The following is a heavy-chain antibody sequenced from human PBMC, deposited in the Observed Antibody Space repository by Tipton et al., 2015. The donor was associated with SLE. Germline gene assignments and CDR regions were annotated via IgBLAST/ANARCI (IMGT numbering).Heavy chain of an antibody. D-gene: IGHD5-12*01. Sequence: TLSLTCTVSGGSISSYYWSWIRQPPGKGLEWIGYIYYSGSTNYKPSLKSRVTISVDTSKNQFSLKLSSLTAADTAVYYCARRLTRYSGYDYFDYWGQVTLVTVAS. V-gene: IGHV4-59*08. CDR2: IYYSGST. CDR3: ARRLTRYSGYDYFDY. CDR1: GGSISSYY. J-gene: IGHJ4*02.